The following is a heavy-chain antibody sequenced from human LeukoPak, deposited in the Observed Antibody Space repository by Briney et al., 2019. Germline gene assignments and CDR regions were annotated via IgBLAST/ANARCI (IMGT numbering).Heavy chain of an antibody. CDR3: AGATSPPEGAFDI. V-gene: IGHV3-11*05. Sequence: GGSLRLSCAASGFTFSDYYMSWIRQAPGKGLEWVSYISSSSSYTNYADSVKGRFTISRDNAKNSLYLQMNSLRAEDTAVYYCAGATSPPEGAFDIWGQGTMVTVSS. J-gene: IGHJ3*02. D-gene: IGHD2-2*01. CDR1: GFTFSDYY. CDR2: ISSSSSYT.